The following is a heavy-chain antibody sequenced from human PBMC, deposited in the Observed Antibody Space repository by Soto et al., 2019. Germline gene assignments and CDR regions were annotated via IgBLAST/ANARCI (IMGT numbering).Heavy chain of an antibody. CDR3: AREHYDNSAWFDP. D-gene: IGHD3-22*01. J-gene: IGHJ5*02. CDR1: GYTFPSYD. V-gene: IGHV1-8*01. Sequence: QVQLVQSGAEVKKPGASVKVSCKASGYTFPSYDINWVRQATGRGLEWMGWMSPNSGNTGYAQKFQGRVTMTRNTSISTAYMELSSLRSEDTAVYYCAREHYDNSAWFDPWGQGTLVTVSS. CDR2: MSPNSGNT.